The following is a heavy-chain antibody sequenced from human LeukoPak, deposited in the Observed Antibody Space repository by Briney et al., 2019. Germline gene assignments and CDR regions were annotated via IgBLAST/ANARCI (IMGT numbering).Heavy chain of an antibody. Sequence: SVKVSCKASGDTFSSKTITWVRQAPGQGLQWMGGIIPILGTRNYAQKFQGRVTITTDESTSTAYMELSSLRFEDTAVYYCARAIFGVVIPYYYYMDVWGKGTTVTVSS. V-gene: IGHV1-69*16. J-gene: IGHJ6*03. CDR1: GDTFSSKT. CDR3: ARAIFGVVIPYYYYMDV. CDR2: IIPILGTR. D-gene: IGHD3-3*01.